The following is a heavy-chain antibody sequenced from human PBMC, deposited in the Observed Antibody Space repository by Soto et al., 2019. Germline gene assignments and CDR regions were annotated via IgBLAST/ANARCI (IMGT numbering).Heavy chain of an antibody. CDR2: ISYDGSNK. V-gene: IGHV3-30-3*01. Sequence: QVQLVESGGGVVQPGRSLRLSCAASGFTFSSCAMHWVRQAPGKGLERVAVISYDGSNKYYADSVKGRFTISRDNSKNTLYLQMNSLRAEDTAVYYCARGFGPDTAMPIWYWGQGTLVTVSS. J-gene: IGHJ4*02. D-gene: IGHD5-18*01. CDR1: GFTFSSCA. CDR3: ARGFGPDTAMPIWY.